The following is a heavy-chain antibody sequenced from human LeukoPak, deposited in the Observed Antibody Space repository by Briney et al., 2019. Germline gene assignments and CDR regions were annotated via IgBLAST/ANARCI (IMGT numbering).Heavy chain of an antibody. Sequence: ASVKVSCKASGYTFTSYGISWVRQAPGQGLEWMGIINPSGGSTSYAQKFQGRVTMTRDMSTSTVYMELSSLRSEDTAVYYCARGAQCSGGSCYDPAWVYWGQGTLVTVSS. D-gene: IGHD2-15*01. V-gene: IGHV1-46*01. J-gene: IGHJ4*02. CDR2: INPSGGST. CDR1: GYTFTSYG. CDR3: ARGAQCSGGSCYDPAWVY.